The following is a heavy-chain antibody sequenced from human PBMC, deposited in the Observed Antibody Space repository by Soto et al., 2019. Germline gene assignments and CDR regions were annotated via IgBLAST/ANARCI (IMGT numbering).Heavy chain of an antibody. V-gene: IGHV1-18*01. J-gene: IGHJ4*02. CDR1: GYTFTSYG. CDR3: ARDLLTDGIQLWLNGFDY. D-gene: IGHD5-18*01. CDR2: ISAYNGNT. Sequence: QVQLVQSGAEVKKPGASVKVSCKASGYTFTSYGISWVRQAPGQGLEWMGWISAYNGNTNYAQKLQGRVTMTTDTTTSTAYMELRSLRSDDTAVYYCARDLLTDGIQLWLNGFDYWGQGTLVTVSS.